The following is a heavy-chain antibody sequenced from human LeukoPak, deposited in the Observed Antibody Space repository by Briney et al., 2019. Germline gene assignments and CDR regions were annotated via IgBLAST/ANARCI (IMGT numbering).Heavy chain of an antibody. Sequence: GGSLRLSCAASGFTFSSYSMNWVRQAPGKGLEWVSSISSSSSYVYYADSVKGRFTISRDNAKNSLFLQMNSLKAEDTAVYYCARDVYSSSWFLSWGQGTLVTVSS. D-gene: IGHD6-13*01. CDR1: GFTFSSYS. J-gene: IGHJ5*02. V-gene: IGHV3-21*01. CDR2: ISSSSSYV. CDR3: ARDVYSSSWFLS.